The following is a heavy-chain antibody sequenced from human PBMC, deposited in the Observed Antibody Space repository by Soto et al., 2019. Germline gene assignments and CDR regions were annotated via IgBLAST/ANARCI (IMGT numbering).Heavy chain of an antibody. CDR2: ISGSGGST. D-gene: IGHD3-22*01. J-gene: IGHJ4*02. V-gene: IGHV3-23*01. CDR1: GFTFSSYA. Sequence: LRLSCAASGFTFSSYAMSWVRQAPGKGLEWVSAISGSGGSTYYADSVKGRFTISRDNSKNTLYLQMNSLRAEDTAVYYCAKGLLDYYDSSGYNYWGQGTLVTVSS. CDR3: AKGLLDYYDSSGYNY.